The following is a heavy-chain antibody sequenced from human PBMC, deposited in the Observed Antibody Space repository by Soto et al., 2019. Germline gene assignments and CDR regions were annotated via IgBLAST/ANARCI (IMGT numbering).Heavy chain of an antibody. V-gene: IGHV6-1*01. CDR1: GDSVSSNSAA. CDR2: TYYRSKWYN. D-gene: IGHD3-3*01. CDR3: AREIIQTYYDFWSGLTKDYYYYYMDV. Sequence: KQSQTLSLTCAISGDSVSSNSAAWNWIRQSPSRGLEWLGRTYYRSKWYNDYAVSVKSRITINPDTSKNQFSLQLNSVTPEDTAVYYCAREIIQTYYDFWSGLTKDYYYYYMDVWGKGTTVTVSS. J-gene: IGHJ6*03.